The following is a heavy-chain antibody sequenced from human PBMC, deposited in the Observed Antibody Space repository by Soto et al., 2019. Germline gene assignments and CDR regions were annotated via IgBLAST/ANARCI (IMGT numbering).Heavy chain of an antibody. CDR2: IYYSVST. CDR1: GGSISSSSYY. V-gene: IGHV4-39*01. CDR3: ARLYGSSLFDY. D-gene: IGHD6-6*01. Sequence: QLQLQESGPGLVKPSETLSLTCTVSGGSISSSSYYWGWIRQPPGKGLEWIGTIYYSVSTYYNPSLQSRVTMSVDTSKNQFSLKLSSVTAAATAVYYCARLYGSSLFDYWGQGTLVTVSS. J-gene: IGHJ4*02.